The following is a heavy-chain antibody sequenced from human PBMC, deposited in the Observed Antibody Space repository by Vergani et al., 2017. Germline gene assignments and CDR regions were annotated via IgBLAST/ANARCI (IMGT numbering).Heavy chain of an antibody. CDR2: ISSSSRTI. CDR1: GLTFSSYS. Sequence: EVQLVESGGGLEQPGGSLRLSCAASGLTFSSYSMNWVRQAPGKGLEWVSYISSSSRTIYYAESVKGRFTISRDNAKNSLYLQMNSLRAEDTAVYYCARGRYLDGDYPPGYWGQGTLVTVSS. J-gene: IGHJ4*02. V-gene: IGHV3-48*01. D-gene: IGHD4-17*01. CDR3: ARGRYLDGDYPPGY.